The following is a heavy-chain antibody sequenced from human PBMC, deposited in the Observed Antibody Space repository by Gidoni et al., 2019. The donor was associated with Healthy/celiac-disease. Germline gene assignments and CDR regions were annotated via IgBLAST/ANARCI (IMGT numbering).Heavy chain of an antibody. V-gene: IGHV3-33*01. J-gene: IGHJ6*02. D-gene: IGHD1-7*01. CDR1: GFTFSSYG. CDR2: IWYDGSNK. CDR3: ARAQYNWNYEGYYYGMDV. Sequence: QVQLVESGGGVVQPGRSLRLSCAASGFTFSSYGRHWVRQAPGKGLEWVAVIWYDGSNKYYADSVKGRFTISRDNSKNTLYLQMNSLRAEDTAVYYCARAQYNWNYEGYYYGMDVWGQGTTVTVSS.